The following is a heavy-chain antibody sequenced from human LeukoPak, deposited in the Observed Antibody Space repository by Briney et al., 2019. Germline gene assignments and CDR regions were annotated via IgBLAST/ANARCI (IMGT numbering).Heavy chain of an antibody. Sequence: PSETLSLTCTVSGGSISSGSYYWSWIRQPAGKGLEWIGRIYTSGSTNYNPSLKSRVTISVDTSKNQFSLKLSSVTAADTAVYYCARMYCSGGSCYFDYWGQGTLVTVSS. CDR1: GGSISSGSYY. CDR2: IYTSGST. J-gene: IGHJ4*02. V-gene: IGHV4-61*02. CDR3: ARMYCSGGSCYFDY. D-gene: IGHD2-15*01.